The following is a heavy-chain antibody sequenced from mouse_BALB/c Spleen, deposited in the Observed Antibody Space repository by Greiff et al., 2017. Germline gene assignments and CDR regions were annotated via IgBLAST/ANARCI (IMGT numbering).Heavy chain of an antibody. CDR2: IRSKSNNYAT. Sequence: EVQLVESGGGLVQPKGSLKLSCAASGFTFNTYAMNWVRQAPGKGLEWVARIRSKSNNYATYYADSVKDRFTISRDDSQSMLYLQMNNLKTEDTAMYYCVRQEGYDGYPFDYWGQGTTLTVSS. V-gene: IGHV10-1*02. J-gene: IGHJ2*01. CDR1: GFTFNTYA. CDR3: VRQEGYDGYPFDY. D-gene: IGHD2-3*01.